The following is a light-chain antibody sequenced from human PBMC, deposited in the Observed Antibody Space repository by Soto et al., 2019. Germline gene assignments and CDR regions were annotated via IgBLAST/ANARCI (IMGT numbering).Light chain of an antibody. Sequence: EVFMTGAPATLSLCPWERATLCGRASQSVSSNLAWYQQKPGQSPRLLIYGASTRATGIPARFSGSGSGTEFTLNTRTLQSEDSAVYYSKKYNKWPPVNFRGGSXVDLK. CDR3: KKYNKWPPVN. CDR1: QSVSSN. CDR2: GAS. J-gene: IGKJ4*01. V-gene: IGKV3-15*01.